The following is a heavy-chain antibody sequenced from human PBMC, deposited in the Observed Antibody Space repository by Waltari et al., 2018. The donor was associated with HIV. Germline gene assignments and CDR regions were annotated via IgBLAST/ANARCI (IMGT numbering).Heavy chain of an antibody. CDR2: SNHSGSN. Sequence: QVQLQQWGAGLLKHSETLSLTCAVYGGSFSGYYWSGIRQPPGKGLEWIGESNHSGSNNYNPSLNSRVTMSVDTSKNQVSLTLSSVTAADTAVYYCARTSGGYSSASGVFDYWGQGTLVTVSS. V-gene: IGHV4-34*01. CDR3: ARTSGGYSSASGVFDY. J-gene: IGHJ4*02. CDR1: GGSFSGYY. D-gene: IGHD6-25*01.